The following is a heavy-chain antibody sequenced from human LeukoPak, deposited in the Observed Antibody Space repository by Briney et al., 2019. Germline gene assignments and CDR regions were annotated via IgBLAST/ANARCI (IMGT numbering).Heavy chain of an antibody. J-gene: IGHJ3*02. V-gene: IGHV1-69*01. CDR3: AREGEPAMTLVRGEAFDI. CDR2: IIPAFGPT. CDR1: GGTFSSYV. D-gene: IGHD3-10*01. Sequence: ASVKVSCKASGGTFSSYVISWVRQAPGQGLEWMGGIIPAFGPTNYAQRFQGRLTLTADVSASTAYMALSSLTSVDTAVYYCAREGEPAMTLVRGEAFDIWGQGTMVIVSS.